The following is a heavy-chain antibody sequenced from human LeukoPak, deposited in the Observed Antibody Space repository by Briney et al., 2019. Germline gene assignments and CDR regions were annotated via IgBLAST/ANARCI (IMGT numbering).Heavy chain of an antibody. Sequence: PSETLSLTCAVYGGSFSGYYWSWIRQPPGKGLEWIGEINHSGSTNYNPSLKSRVTISVDTSKNQFSLKLSSVTAADTAVYYCARGLRITMVRGVIDFDYWGQGTLVTVSS. CDR3: ARGLRITMVRGVIDFDY. V-gene: IGHV4-34*01. D-gene: IGHD3-10*01. J-gene: IGHJ4*02. CDR1: GGSFSGYY. CDR2: INHSGST.